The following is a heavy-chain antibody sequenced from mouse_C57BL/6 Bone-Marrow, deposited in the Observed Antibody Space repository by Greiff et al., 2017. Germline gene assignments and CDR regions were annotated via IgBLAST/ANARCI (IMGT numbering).Heavy chain of an antibody. CDR2: INSDGGST. V-gene: IGHV5-2*01. CDR1: EYEFPSHD. J-gene: IGHJ3*01. CDR3: TIRKFPWFAY. Sequence: EVKVVEPGGGLVQPGESLKLSCESNEYEFPSHDMTWVRKTPEQRLELVAAINSDGGSTNYPDTMERRFIISRDKTKKTLYLQMSRLWSEDTALYYCTIRKFPWFAYWGQGTLVTVSA.